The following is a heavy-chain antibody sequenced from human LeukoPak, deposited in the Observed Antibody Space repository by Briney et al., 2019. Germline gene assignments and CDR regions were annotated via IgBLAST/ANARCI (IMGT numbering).Heavy chain of an antibody. D-gene: IGHD3-10*01. J-gene: IGHJ5*02. Sequence: SETLSLTCTVSGGSISSYYWSWTRQPPGKGLEWIGYIYYSGSTNYNPSLKSRVTISVDTSKNQFSLKLSSVTAADTAVYYCARGTYYYGSGSYHWFDPWGQGTLVTVSS. V-gene: IGHV4-59*01. CDR1: GGSISSYY. CDR3: ARGTYYYGSGSYHWFDP. CDR2: IYYSGST.